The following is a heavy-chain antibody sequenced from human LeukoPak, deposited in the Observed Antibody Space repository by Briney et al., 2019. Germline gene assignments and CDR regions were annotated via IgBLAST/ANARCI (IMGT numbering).Heavy chain of an antibody. V-gene: IGHV1-2*02. CDR2: ITPSSGGT. Sequence: ASVKVSCKASGYTLTDYYIHWVRQAPGQGLEWMGWITPSSGGTIYAQKFQGRVTMTRDMSISTAYMELSRLRSDDTAVYYCARTSDFDYWGQGTLVTVSS. J-gene: IGHJ4*02. CDR1: GYTLTDYY. D-gene: IGHD1-26*01. CDR3: ARTSDFDY.